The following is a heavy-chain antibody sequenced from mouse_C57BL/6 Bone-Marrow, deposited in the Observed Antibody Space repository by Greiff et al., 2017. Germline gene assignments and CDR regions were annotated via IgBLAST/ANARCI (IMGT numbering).Heavy chain of an antibody. CDR3: ASLRGSSDY. Sequence: VQLQQSGAELARPGASVKLSCKASGYTFTSYGISWVKQRTGQGLEWIGEIYPRSGNTYYNDKFKGKATLTADKSSSTAYMELRSLTSEDSAVYFCASLRGSSDYWGQGTTLTVSS. CDR2: IYPRSGNT. D-gene: IGHD1-1*01. CDR1: GYTFTSYG. V-gene: IGHV1-81*01. J-gene: IGHJ2*01.